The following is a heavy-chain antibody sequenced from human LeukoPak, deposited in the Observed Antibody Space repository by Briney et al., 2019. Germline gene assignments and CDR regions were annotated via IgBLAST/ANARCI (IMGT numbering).Heavy chain of an antibody. V-gene: IGHV4-34*01. J-gene: IGHJ6*03. CDR2: INHSGST. Sequence: PSETLSLTCAVYGGSFSGYYWSWIRQPPGKGLEWIGEINHSGSTNYNPSLKSRVTISVDTSENQFSLKLSSVTAADTAFYYCASQGHHGKIVGTTLSYFYMDVWGKGTTVTVSS. D-gene: IGHD1-26*01. CDR1: GGSFSGYY. CDR3: ASQGHHGKIVGTTLSYFYMDV.